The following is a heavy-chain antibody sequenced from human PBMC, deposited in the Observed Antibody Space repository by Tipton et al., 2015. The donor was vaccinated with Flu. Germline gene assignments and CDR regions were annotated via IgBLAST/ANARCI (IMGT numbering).Heavy chain of an antibody. V-gene: IGHV4-30-4*01. D-gene: IGHD3-22*01. CDR2: IYYSGST. Sequence: TLSLTCTVSGGSISSGEYYWSWLRQPPGKGLEWIGFIYYSGSTYYNPSLKSRAAISVDTSKNLFSLRLSSVTAADTAVYWCARTNYYDSRDYYSSRGFDFWGQGTMVTVSS. CDR1: GGSISSGEYY. J-gene: IGHJ3*01. CDR3: ARTNYYDSRDYYSSRGFDF.